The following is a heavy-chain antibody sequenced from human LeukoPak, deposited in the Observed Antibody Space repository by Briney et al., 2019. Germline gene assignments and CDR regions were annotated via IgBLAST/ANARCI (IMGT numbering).Heavy chain of an antibody. D-gene: IGHD6-13*01. CDR1: GFTFSSYK. Sequence: PGGSLRLSCAASGFTFSSYKMNWVRQAPGKGLEWVSYISTSDTNIYYADSVKGRFTISRDNAKNPLYLQMNSLRVEDTAVYYCARGGGSSWCLDCWGQGTLVTVSS. CDR2: ISTSDTNI. V-gene: IGHV3-48*03. CDR3: ARGGGSSWCLDC. J-gene: IGHJ4*02.